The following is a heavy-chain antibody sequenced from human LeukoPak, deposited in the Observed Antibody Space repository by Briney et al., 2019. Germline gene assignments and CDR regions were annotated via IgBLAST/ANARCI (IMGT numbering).Heavy chain of an antibody. V-gene: IGHV1-69*01. Sequence: GASVKVSCKASGGTFSSYAISWVRQVPGQGLEWMGGIIPIFGTANYAQKFQGRVTITADESTSTAYMELSSLRSEDTAVYYCARSTSSGRKDYFDYWGQGTLVTVSS. J-gene: IGHJ4*02. CDR1: GGTFSSYA. CDR3: ARSTSSGRKDYFDY. D-gene: IGHD1-26*01. CDR2: IIPIFGTA.